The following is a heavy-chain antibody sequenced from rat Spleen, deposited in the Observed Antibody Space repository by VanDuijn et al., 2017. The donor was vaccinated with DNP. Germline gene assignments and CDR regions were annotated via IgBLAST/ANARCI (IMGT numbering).Heavy chain of an antibody. CDR2: VTSSCGST. CDR3: ARGSGTYFDY. J-gene: IGHJ2*01. V-gene: IGHV5S23*01. D-gene: IGHD5-1*01. CDR1: GFTFSDYN. Sequence: EVQLVESGGGLVQPGRSLKVSCAASGFTFSDYNMAWVRQAPKKGLEWVASVTSSCGSTYYPDSVKGRFIISRDNARNTLYLQMNSLRSEDTATYYCARGSGTYFDYWGQGVMVTVSS.